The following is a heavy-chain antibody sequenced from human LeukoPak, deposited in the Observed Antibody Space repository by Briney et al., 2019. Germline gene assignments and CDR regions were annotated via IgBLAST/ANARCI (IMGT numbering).Heavy chain of an antibody. D-gene: IGHD3-22*01. CDR3: AKEGKYYYDSSGSDY. CDR2: ISGSGGST. Sequence: GSLRLSCAASGFTFNSYAMSWVRQAPGKGLEWVSAISGSGGSTYYADSVKGRFTISRDNSKNTLYLQMNSLRAEDTAVYYCAKEGKYYYDSSGSDYWGQGTLVTVSS. CDR1: GFTFNSYA. J-gene: IGHJ4*02. V-gene: IGHV3-23*01.